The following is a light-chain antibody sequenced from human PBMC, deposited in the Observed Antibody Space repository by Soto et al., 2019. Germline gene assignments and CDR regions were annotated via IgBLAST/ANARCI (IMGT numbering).Light chain of an antibody. V-gene: IGKV1-9*01. CDR3: QQINSYSEA. CDR2: AAS. CDR1: QGISSY. Sequence: DIQLTQSPSFLSASVGDRVTITCRASQGISSYLAWYQQKPGKAPKLLIYAASTLQSGVPSRFSGSGSGTEFTLTISRLQPEDLATYYCQQINSYSEAVGQGTKGDIK. J-gene: IGKJ1*01.